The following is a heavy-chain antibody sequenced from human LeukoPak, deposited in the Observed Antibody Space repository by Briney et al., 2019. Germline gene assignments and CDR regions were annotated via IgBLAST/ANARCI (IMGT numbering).Heavy chain of an antibody. CDR1: GFRFSSYA. CDR2: ISGSGGST. V-gene: IGHV3-23*01. J-gene: IGHJ4*02. CDR3: AKDMVRGVLTSGEYYFDY. D-gene: IGHD3-10*01. Sequence: GGSLRLSCEAPGFRFSSYAMSRVRQAPGKGLEWVSVISGSGGSTYYADSVKGRFTISRDSSKNTLYLQMNSLRVDDTAVYYCAKDMVRGVLTSGEYYFDYWGQGILVTVSS.